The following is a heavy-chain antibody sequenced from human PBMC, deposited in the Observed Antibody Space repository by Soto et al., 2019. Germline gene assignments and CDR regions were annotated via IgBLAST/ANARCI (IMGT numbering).Heavy chain of an antibody. CDR3: ASPVEMATIPYSDYGMGV. V-gene: IGHV3-11*01. J-gene: IGHJ6*02. CDR1: GFTFSDYY. Sequence: QVQLVESGGGLVKPGGSLRLSCAASGFTFSDYYMSWIRQAPGKGLEWVSYISSSGSTIYYADSVKGRFTISRDNAKNSMSLQMNSLRAEDTAVYYCASPVEMATIPYSDYGMGVWGQGTTVTVSS. D-gene: IGHD5-12*01. CDR2: ISSSGSTI.